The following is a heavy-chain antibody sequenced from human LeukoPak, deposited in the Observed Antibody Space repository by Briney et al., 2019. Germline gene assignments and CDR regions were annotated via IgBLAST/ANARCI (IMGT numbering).Heavy chain of an antibody. CDR3: ARAPYYYDSSGYYYGYFDY. Sequence: SETLSLTCTVSGGSISSYYWSWIRQPPGKGLEWIGYIYYSGSTNYNSSLKSRVTISVDTSKNQFSLKLSSVTAADTAVYYCARAPYYYDSSGYYYGYFDYWGQGTLVTVSS. CDR2: IYYSGST. V-gene: IGHV4-59*01. D-gene: IGHD3-22*01. J-gene: IGHJ4*02. CDR1: GGSISSYY.